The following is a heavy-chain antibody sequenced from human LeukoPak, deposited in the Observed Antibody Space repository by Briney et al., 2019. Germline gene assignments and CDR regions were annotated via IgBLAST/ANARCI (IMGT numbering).Heavy chain of an antibody. CDR3: AKAAVRGVIYPYYYYYMDV. CDR2: ISGSGGST. J-gene: IGHJ6*03. D-gene: IGHD3-10*01. V-gene: IGHV3-23*01. CDR1: GFTFSSYG. Sequence: PGGPLRLSCAASGFTFSSYGMSWVRQAPGKGLEWVSAISGSGGSTYYADSVKGRFTISRDNSKNTLYLQMNSLRAEDTAVYYCAKAAVRGVIYPYYYYYMDVWGKGTTVTVSS.